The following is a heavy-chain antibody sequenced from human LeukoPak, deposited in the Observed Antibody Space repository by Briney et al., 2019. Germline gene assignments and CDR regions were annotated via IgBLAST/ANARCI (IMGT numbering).Heavy chain of an antibody. D-gene: IGHD3-16*01. CDR3: TRGGTHFQFDY. CDR1: GGSISSSNW. CDR2: IFHTGST. V-gene: IGHV4-4*02. Sequence: SGTLSLTCAVSGGSISSSNWWSWVRQPPGKGLEWIGEIFHTGSTSYNPSLKSRVTVSLDGSKQQFSLNLASVTAADTAVYYCTRGGTHFQFDYWGQGTPVTVSS. J-gene: IGHJ4*02.